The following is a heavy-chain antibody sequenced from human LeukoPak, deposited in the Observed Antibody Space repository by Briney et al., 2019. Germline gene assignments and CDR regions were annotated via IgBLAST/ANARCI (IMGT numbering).Heavy chain of an antibody. V-gene: IGHV3-15*01. Sequence: PGGSLRLSCVASGFTFSNAWMSWVRQAPGKGLEWVGRIKSKTDGGITDYAAPVKGRFTISRDDSKNTLYLQMNSLKTEDTAVYYCTTRDGYNSDIWGQGTMVTVSS. CDR2: IKSKTDGGIT. CDR3: TTRDGYNSDI. CDR1: GFTFSNAW. D-gene: IGHD5-24*01. J-gene: IGHJ3*02.